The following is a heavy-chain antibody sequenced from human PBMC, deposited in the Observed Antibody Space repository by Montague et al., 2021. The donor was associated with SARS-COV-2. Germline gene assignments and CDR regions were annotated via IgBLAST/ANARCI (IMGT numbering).Heavy chain of an antibody. D-gene: IGHD6-13*01. Sequence: SETLSLTCTVSGDSISYFYWSWIRQPAGKGLEWIGRVSASGSTNYHPSLNSRVTMSVDTSKKQFSLRLSPVTAADTAVYYCARDVVAAPGTFDYWGQGTLVTVSS. J-gene: IGHJ4*02. CDR3: ARDVVAAPGTFDY. CDR2: VSASGST. V-gene: IGHV4-4*07. CDR1: GDSISYFY.